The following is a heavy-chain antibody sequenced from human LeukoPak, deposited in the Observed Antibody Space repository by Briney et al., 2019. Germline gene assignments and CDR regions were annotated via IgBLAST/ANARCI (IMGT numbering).Heavy chain of an antibody. CDR1: GFTFRDYW. CDR3: TRIYAGSTTTYPYDY. V-gene: IGHV3-74*01. D-gene: IGHD6-13*01. CDR2: IRTDGRDI. J-gene: IGHJ4*02. Sequence: GGSLRLSCAASGFTFRDYWMHWVRQAPGKGLVWVSRIRTDGRDINYADSVEGRFTISRDNAKNTLYLQMNSLRAEDTAVYYCTRIYAGSTTTYPYDYWGPETLVTVSS.